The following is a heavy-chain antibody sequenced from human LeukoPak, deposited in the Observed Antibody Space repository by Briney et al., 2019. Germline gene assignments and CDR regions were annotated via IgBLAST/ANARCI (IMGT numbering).Heavy chain of an antibody. CDR2: INHSGST. D-gene: IGHD3-22*01. V-gene: IGHV4-34*01. Sequence: SETLSLTCAVYGGSFSGYYWSWIRQPPGKGLEWIGEINHSGSTNYNPSLKSRVTISVDTSKNQFSLKLSSVTAADTAVYYCASSAHYDSSSYYYARDYGMDVWGQGTTVTVSS. CDR1: GGSFSGYY. J-gene: IGHJ6*02. CDR3: ASSAHYDSSSYYYARDYGMDV.